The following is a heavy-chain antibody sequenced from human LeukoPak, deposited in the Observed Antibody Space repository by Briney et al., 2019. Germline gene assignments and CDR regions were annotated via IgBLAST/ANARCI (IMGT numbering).Heavy chain of an antibody. V-gene: IGHV3-23*01. CDR2: ISGSGGST. J-gene: IGHJ3*02. D-gene: IGHD1-26*01. CDR1: GFTFSSYG. Sequence: KPGGSLRLSCAASGFTFSSYGMSWVRQAPGKGLEWVSAISGSGGSTYYADSVKGRFTISRDNSKNTLYLQMNSLRAEDTAVYYCAINSGSHGAFDIWGQGTMVTVSS. CDR3: AINSGSHGAFDI.